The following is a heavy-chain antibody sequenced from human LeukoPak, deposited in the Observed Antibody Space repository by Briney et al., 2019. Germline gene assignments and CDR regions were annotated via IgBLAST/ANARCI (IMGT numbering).Heavy chain of an antibody. CDR1: GFTFSSYA. Sequence: GGSLRLSCAASGFTFSSYAMSWVRQAPGKGLEWVSAISGSGGSTYYADSVKGRLTISRDNSKNTLYLQMNSLRTEDTAVYYCAKESITMIVVVIYYFDYWGQGTLVTVSS. CDR3: AKESITMIVVVIYYFDY. V-gene: IGHV3-23*01. J-gene: IGHJ4*02. D-gene: IGHD3-22*01. CDR2: ISGSGGST.